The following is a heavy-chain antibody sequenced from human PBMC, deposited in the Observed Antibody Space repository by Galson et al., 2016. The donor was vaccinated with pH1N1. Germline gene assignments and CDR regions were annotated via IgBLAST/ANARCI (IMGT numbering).Heavy chain of an antibody. CDR2: LYDDGST. CDR1: GFIIRSNY. D-gene: IGHD3-16*01. J-gene: IGHJ4*02. V-gene: IGHV3-53*01. CDR3: ARGVNVNLAEE. Sequence: SLRLSCAASGFIIRSNYMNWVRQAPGKGLEWVSILYDDGSTYYAESVKGRFTISRDNSKNMLYLQMNSLRTEDTAVYYCARGVNVNLAEEWGQGILVIVSS.